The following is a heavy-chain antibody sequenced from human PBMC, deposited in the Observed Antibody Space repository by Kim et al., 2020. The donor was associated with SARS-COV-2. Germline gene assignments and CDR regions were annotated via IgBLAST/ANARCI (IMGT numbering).Heavy chain of an antibody. CDR1: GYSFTSYW. CDR2: IDPSDSYT. Sequence: GESLKISCKGSGYSFTSYWISWVRQMPGKGLEWMGRIDPSDSYTNYSPSFQGHVTISADKSISTAYLQWSSLKASDTAMYYCARRVVVVPAAAYGMDVWGQGTTVTVSS. J-gene: IGHJ6*02. D-gene: IGHD2-2*01. CDR3: ARRVVVVPAAAYGMDV. V-gene: IGHV5-10-1*01.